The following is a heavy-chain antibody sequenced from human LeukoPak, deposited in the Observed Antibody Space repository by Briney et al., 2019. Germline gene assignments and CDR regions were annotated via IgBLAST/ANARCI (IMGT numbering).Heavy chain of an antibody. J-gene: IGHJ2*01. Sequence: GGSLRLSCAASGFTFDDYAMHWVRQAPGKGLEWVSGISWNSGSIGYADSVKGRFTISRDNAKNSLYLQMNSLRAEDTALYYCAKDGTHYYGSGKDWYFDLWGRGTLVTVSS. D-gene: IGHD3-10*01. CDR2: ISWNSGSI. CDR3: AKDGTHYYGSGKDWYFDL. V-gene: IGHV3-9*01. CDR1: GFTFDDYA.